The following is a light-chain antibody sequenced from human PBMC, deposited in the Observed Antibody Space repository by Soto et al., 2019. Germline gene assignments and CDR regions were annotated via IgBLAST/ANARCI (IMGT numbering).Light chain of an antibody. CDR3: QQYDNWPPWT. V-gene: IGKV3-15*01. CDR2: GAS. Sequence: EVVMTQSPATLSASPGERVILSCRASQSVNRNLAWYQQKPGQAPRLLIYGASTRATGIPARFSGSGSGVEVTLTISRPQSEDPAVYYCQQYDNWPPWTFGQGTKVEIK. CDR1: QSVNRN. J-gene: IGKJ1*01.